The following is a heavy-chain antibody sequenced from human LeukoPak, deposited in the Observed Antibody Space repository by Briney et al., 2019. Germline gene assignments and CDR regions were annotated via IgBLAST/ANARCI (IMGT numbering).Heavy chain of an antibody. D-gene: IGHD3-22*01. J-gene: IGHJ4*02. CDR3: ARDLRGYDSSGYRFDY. CDR2: INDSGST. V-gene: IGHV4-34*01. Sequence: SETLSLTCAVYVGSVSGYYWSWIRQPPGKGLEWIGEINDSGSTNYNPSLRSRVTMSVDTSKNQFSLKLSSVTAADTAVYYCARDLRGYDSSGYRFDYWGQGTLVTVSS. CDR1: VGSVSGYY.